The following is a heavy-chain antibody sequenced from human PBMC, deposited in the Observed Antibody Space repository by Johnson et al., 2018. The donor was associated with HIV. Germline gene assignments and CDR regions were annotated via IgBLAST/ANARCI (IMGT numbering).Heavy chain of an antibody. D-gene: IGHD2-2*01. CDR2: ISYDGSNK. Sequence: QVQLVESGGGVVQPGRSLRLSCAASGFSFSSYGMHWVRQAPGKGLEWVAVISYDGSNKYYADSVHGRFTISRDDSKNSLYLQRNSLKTEDTAVYYCARGDCSSTSCPRNAFDIWGQGTMVTVSS. CDR3: ARGDCSSTSCPRNAFDI. J-gene: IGHJ3*02. CDR1: GFSFSSYG. V-gene: IGHV3-30*03.